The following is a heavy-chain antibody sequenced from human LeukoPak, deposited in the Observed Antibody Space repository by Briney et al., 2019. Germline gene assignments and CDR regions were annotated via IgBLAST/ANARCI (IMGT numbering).Heavy chain of an antibody. V-gene: IGHV1-18*01. J-gene: IGHJ5*02. CDR2: ISAYNGNT. D-gene: IGHD6-19*01. CDR1: GYTFTSYG. CDR3: ARDVAVAGTGAWFDP. Sequence: PRASVKVSCRASGYTFTSYGISWVRQAPGQGLEWMGWISAYNGNTNYAQKLQGRVTMTTDTSTSTAYMELRSLRSDDTAVYYCARDVAVAGTGAWFDPWGQGTLVTVSS.